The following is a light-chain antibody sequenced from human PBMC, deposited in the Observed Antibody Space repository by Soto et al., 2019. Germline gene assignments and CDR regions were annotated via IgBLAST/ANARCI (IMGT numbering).Light chain of an antibody. Sequence: QSVLTQPPSVSGAPGQRVTISCTGSSPNIGAGYGVHWYQQLPGTAPKLLIYGNSNRPSGVPDRFSGSKSGTSASLAITGLRAEDEADYYCQSYDSSLSGWVFGGGTKHTVL. V-gene: IGLV1-40*01. CDR1: SPNIGAGYG. J-gene: IGLJ3*02. CDR2: GNS. CDR3: QSYDSSLSGWV.